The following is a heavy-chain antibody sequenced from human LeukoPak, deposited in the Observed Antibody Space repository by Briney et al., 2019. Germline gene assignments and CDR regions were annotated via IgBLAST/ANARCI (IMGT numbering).Heavy chain of an antibody. CDR3: ARDPTRGYSSSWYQY. V-gene: IGHV3-11*01. J-gene: IGHJ4*02. CDR2: ISSSGSTI. Sequence: PGGSLRLSCAASGFTFSDYYMGWIRQAPGKGLEWVSYISSSGSTIYYADSVKGRFTISRDNAENSLYLQMNSLRAEDTAVYYCARDPTRGYSSSWYQYWGQGTLVTVSS. CDR1: GFTFSDYY. D-gene: IGHD6-13*01.